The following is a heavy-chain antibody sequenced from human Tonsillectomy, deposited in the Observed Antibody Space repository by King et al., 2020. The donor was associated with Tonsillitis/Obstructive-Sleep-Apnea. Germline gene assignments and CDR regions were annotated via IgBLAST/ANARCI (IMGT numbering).Heavy chain of an antibody. J-gene: IGHJ5*02. Sequence: VQLVESGGGVVQPGRSLRLSCAASGFTFSSYGMHWVRQAPGKGLEWVAVIWYDGINKYYADSVKGRFTISRDNSKNTLDLQMNSLRGEDTAVYYCARECISGTKDPQCWLDPWGQGALVTVSS. V-gene: IGHV3-33*01. CDR2: IWYDGINK. CDR3: ARECISGTKDPQCWLDP. D-gene: IGHD1-7*01. CDR1: GFTFSSYG.